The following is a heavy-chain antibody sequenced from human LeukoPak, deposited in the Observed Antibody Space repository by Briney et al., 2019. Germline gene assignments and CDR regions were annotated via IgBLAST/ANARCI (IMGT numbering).Heavy chain of an antibody. Sequence: GASVKVSCKASGYTFTSYGISWVRQMPGKGLEWMGIIYPGDSDTRYSPSFQGQVTISADKSISTAYLQWSSLKASDTAMYYCARLRGGSGSYSLPYWGQGTLVTVSS. CDR2: IYPGDSDT. CDR3: ARLRGGSGSYSLPY. CDR1: GYTFTSYG. J-gene: IGHJ4*02. D-gene: IGHD3-10*01. V-gene: IGHV5-51*01.